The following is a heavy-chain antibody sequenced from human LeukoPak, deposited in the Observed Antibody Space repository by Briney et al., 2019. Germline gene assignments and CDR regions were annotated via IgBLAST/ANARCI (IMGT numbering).Heavy chain of an antibody. D-gene: IGHD3-10*01. V-gene: IGHV1-69*13. CDR2: IIPIFGTA. CDR3: ASRTGGELSLDAFDI. CDR1: GGTFRSYA. Sequence: GASVTVSCTASGGTFRSYAIRWVRQAPGQGLEWMGGIIPIFGTANYAQKFQGRVTITADESTSTAYMELSSLRSEDTAVYYCASRTGGELSLDAFDIWGQGTMVTVSS. J-gene: IGHJ3*02.